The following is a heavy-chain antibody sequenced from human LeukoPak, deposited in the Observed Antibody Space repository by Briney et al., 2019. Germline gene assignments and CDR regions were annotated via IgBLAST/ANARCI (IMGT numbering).Heavy chain of an antibody. Sequence: GGSLRLSCAASGFTFSSYWMHWVRQAPGKGLVWVSRINTDGSSTSYADSVKGRFTISRDNAKNTVYLQMDSLRAEDTAVYYCSRVAQSGPTGWFDPWGQGTLVTVSS. CDR1: GFTFSSYW. J-gene: IGHJ5*02. D-gene: IGHD1-1*01. CDR3: SRVAQSGPTGWFDP. CDR2: INTDGSST. V-gene: IGHV3-74*01.